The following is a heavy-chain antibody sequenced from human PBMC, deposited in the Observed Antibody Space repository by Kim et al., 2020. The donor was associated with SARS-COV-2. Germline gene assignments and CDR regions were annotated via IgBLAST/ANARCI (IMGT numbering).Heavy chain of an antibody. Sequence: SETLSLTCTVSGGSISSSSYYWGWIRQPPGKGLEWIGSIYYSGSTYYNPSLKSRVTISVDTSKNQFSLKLSSVTAADTAVYYCARQGMGIAVAGSFDYWGQGTLVTVSS. D-gene: IGHD6-19*01. V-gene: IGHV4-39*01. J-gene: IGHJ4*02. CDR2: IYYSGST. CDR3: ARQGMGIAVAGSFDY. CDR1: GGSISSSSYY.